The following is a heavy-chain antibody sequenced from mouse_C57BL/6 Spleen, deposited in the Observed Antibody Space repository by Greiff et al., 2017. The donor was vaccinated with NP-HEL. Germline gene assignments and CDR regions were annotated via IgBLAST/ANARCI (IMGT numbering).Heavy chain of an antibody. V-gene: IGHV1-4*01. CDR1: GYTFTSYT. CDR3: ARDDYDVGVFAY. Sequence: QVQLQQSGAELARPGASVKMSCKASGYTFTSYTMHWVKQRHGQGLEWIGYLNPSSGDTKYNQKFKDTATLTADNSSSTAFSQLCSLTSEDSAVYYCARDDYDVGVFAYWGQGTLVTVSA. D-gene: IGHD2-4*01. CDR2: LNPSSGDT. J-gene: IGHJ3*01.